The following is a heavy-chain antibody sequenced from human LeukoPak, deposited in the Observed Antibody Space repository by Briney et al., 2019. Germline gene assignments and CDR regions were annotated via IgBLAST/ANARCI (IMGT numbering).Heavy chain of an antibody. CDR3: ARHGNGGYDYRGLY. V-gene: IGHV5-51*01. CDR1: EYSFPNYC. Sequence: GESLKISCKHSEYSFPNYCIGWVRQMPGKGLEWMGIIYPDDSDTRYSPSFQGQVTISADKSISTAYLQWSNLKASDTAMYYCARHGNGGYDYRGLYWGQGTLVTVSS. J-gene: IGHJ4*02. CDR2: IYPDDSDT. D-gene: IGHD5-12*01.